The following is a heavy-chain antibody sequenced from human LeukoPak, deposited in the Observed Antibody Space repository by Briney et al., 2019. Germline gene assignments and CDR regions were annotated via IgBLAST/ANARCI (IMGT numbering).Heavy chain of an antibody. J-gene: IGHJ4*02. D-gene: IGHD2-15*01. CDR1: GYTFTSYD. V-gene: IGHV1-2*02. Sequence: ASVKVSCKASGYTFTSYDINWLRQATGQGLEWMGWINPNSGGTNYAQKFQGRVTMTRDTSISTAYMELSRLRSDDTAAYYCARGWVVAAAYYWGQGTLVTVSS. CDR2: INPNSGGT. CDR3: ARGWVVAAAYY.